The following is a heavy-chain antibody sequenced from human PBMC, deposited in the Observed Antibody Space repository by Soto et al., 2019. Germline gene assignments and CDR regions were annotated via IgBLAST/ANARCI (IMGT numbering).Heavy chain of an antibody. CDR3: AIGGDYFLSRSCFDP. CDR2: IIPIFGTA. D-gene: IGHD4-17*01. V-gene: IGHV1-69*12. J-gene: IGHJ5*02. CDR1: GGTFSSYA. Sequence: QVQQVQSGAEVKKPGSSVKVSCKASGGTFSSYAISWVRQAPGQGLEWMGGIIPIFGTANYAQKFQGRVTITADESTSTTYLDLSSLRSEDTAVYYCAIGGDYFLSRSCFDPWGQGTLVTVSS.